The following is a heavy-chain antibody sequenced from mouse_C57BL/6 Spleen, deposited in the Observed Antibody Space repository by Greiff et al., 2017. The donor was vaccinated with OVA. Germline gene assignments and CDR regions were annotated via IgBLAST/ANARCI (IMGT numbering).Heavy chain of an antibody. Sequence: QVQLQQPGTELVKPGASVKLSCKASGYTFTSYWMHWVKQRPGQGLEWIGTINPSTGGTTYNEKVKSKATLTVDKASSTAYMQLSSLTSEDSAVYYCAVPLDYWGQGTTLTVSS. V-gene: IGHV1-53*01. J-gene: IGHJ2*01. CDR2: INPSTGGT. CDR3: AVPLDY. CDR1: GYTFTSYW.